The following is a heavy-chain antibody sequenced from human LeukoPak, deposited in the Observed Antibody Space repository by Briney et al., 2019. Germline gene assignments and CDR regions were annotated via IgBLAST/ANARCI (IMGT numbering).Heavy chain of an antibody. CDR2: IYTSGST. CDR3: ARDSSTRFDY. CDR1: GDSISSGSYY. Sequence: SETLSLTCTVSGDSISSGSYYWSWIRQPAGKGLEWIGRIYTSGSTNYNPSLKSRVTISVDTSKNHFSLKLSSVTAADTAVYYCARDSSTRFDYWGQGTLVTVSS. J-gene: IGHJ4*02. D-gene: IGHD2-2*01. V-gene: IGHV4-61*02.